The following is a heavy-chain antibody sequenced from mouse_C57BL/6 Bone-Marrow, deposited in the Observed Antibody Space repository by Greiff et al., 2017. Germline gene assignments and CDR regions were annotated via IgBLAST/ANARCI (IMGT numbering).Heavy chain of an antibody. CDR1: GFTFSDYY. D-gene: IGHD4-1*01. Sequence: EVKLEASEGGLVQPGSSMKLSCTASGFTFSDYYMAWVRQVPEKGLEWVANFTYDGSSTYYLDSLKSRFIISSDNAKNILYLQMSDVKSVDTATYYCARDRTGGLYYFDYWGQGTTLTVSS. CDR3: ARDRTGGLYYFDY. V-gene: IGHV5-16*01. CDR2: FTYDGSST. J-gene: IGHJ2*01.